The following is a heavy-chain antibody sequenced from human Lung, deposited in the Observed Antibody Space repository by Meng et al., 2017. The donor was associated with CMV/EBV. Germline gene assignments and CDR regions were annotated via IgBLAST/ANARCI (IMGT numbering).Heavy chain of an antibody. CDR2: IPHRGSS. CDR3: LRRSGGSV. CDR1: GDSIPNHNW. V-gene: IGHV4-4*02. D-gene: IGHD3-10*01. J-gene: IGHJ1*01. Sequence: VQLRESGPGLVKPSESLALTYAVSGDSIPNHNWWAWVRQPPGKGLEWIGEIPHRGSSAYNPSLKSRVSMSIDKSKNQFSLKLTSVTAADTAVYHCLRRSGGSVWGQGTLVTVSS.